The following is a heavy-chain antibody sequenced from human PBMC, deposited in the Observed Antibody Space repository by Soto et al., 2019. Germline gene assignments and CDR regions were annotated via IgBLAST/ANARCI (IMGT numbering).Heavy chain of an antibody. CDR1: GGTFTTYT. CDR3: ARYSSGWLITYRMDV. V-gene: IGHV1-69*13. J-gene: IGHJ6*02. CDR2: IIPMYGST. Sequence: ASVKVSCKATGGTFTTYTLNWVRQAPGQGLEWMGAIIPMYGSTNYAQRFQGRVTLTADEGTSTAYMELSSLRSEDTAVYYCARYSSGWLITYRMDVWGQGTKVTVS. D-gene: IGHD6-19*01.